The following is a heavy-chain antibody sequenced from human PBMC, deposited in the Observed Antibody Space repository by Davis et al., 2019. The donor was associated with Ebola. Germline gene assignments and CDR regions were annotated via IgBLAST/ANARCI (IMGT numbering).Heavy chain of an antibody. CDR3: ARSRQSGLWYNGMDV. V-gene: IGHV4-59*01. D-gene: IGHD3-3*01. J-gene: IGHJ6*02. CDR2: IYYSGST. Sequence: SETLSLTCTVSGGSISSYYWSWIRQPPGKGLEWIGYIYYSGSTNYNPSLKSRVTISVDTSKNQFSLKLSSVTAADTAVYYCARSRQSGLWYNGMDVWGQGTTVIVSS. CDR1: GGSISSYY.